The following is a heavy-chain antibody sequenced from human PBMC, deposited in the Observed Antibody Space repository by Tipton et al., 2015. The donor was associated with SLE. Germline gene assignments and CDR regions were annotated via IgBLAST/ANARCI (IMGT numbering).Heavy chain of an antibody. V-gene: IGHV4-4*07. Sequence: TLSLTCTVSGGSISSYYWSWSRQPAGKGLEWIGRIYTSGSTNYNPSLKCRVTISVDTSKNQFSLKLSSVTAADTAVYYCARASSYWDYGEGDWYFDLWGRGTLVTVSS. CDR1: GGSISSYY. J-gene: IGHJ2*01. CDR3: ARASSYWDYGEGDWYFDL. D-gene: IGHD4-17*01. CDR2: IYTSGST.